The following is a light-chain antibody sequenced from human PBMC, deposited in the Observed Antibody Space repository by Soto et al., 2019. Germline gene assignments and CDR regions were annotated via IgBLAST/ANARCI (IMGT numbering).Light chain of an antibody. J-gene: IGKJ3*01. Sequence: DIQLTQSPSFLSASVGDRVTITCRASQGISSYLAWYQQKPGKAPKLLIYAASTLQSGVPSRFSGSGSGTEFTLTMSSLQPEDFATYYCQQLNSSFGHGTKVDIK. V-gene: IGKV1-9*01. CDR1: QGISSY. CDR2: AAS. CDR3: QQLNSS.